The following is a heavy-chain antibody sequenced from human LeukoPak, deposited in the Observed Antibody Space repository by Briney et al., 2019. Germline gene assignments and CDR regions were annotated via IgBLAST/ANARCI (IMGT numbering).Heavy chain of an antibody. CDR2: IYTSGST. Sequence: SQTLPLTCTVSGGSISSGSYYWSWIRQPAGKGLEWIGRIYTSGSTNYDPSLKSRVTISVDTSKNQFSLKLSSVTAADTAVYYCARDGATVVTPDYNWFDPWGQGTLVTVSS. J-gene: IGHJ5*02. CDR3: ARDGATVVTPDYNWFDP. V-gene: IGHV4-61*02. CDR1: GGSISSGSYY. D-gene: IGHD4-23*01.